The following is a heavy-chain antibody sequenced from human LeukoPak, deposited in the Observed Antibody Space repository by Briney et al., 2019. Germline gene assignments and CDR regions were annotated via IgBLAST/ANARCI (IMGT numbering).Heavy chain of an antibody. CDR1: GVSISSSNW. J-gene: IGHJ3*02. V-gene: IGHV4-4*02. CDR3: ARDGYCSGGSCSHAFDI. CDR2: IYHSGST. D-gene: IGHD2-15*01. Sequence: SGTLSLTCAVSGVSISSSNWWRWVRQPPGKGPEWIGEIYHSGSTHYNPSLKSRVTISVDKSKNQFSLKLSSVTAADTAVYYCARDGYCSGGSCSHAFDIWGQGTMVTVSS.